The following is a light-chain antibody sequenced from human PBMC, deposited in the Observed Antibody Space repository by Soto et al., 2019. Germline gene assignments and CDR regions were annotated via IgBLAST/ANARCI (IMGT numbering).Light chain of an antibody. Sequence: EIVLTQSPGTLSLSPGERATLSCRAGQSVSSSYLAWYQQKPGQAPRLLIYGASSRATGIPDRFSGSGSGTDFTLTISRLEPEDFAVYYCQQCGSSPITFGQGTKVDIK. CDR3: QQCGSSPIT. J-gene: IGKJ1*01. CDR1: QSVSSSY. V-gene: IGKV3-20*01. CDR2: GAS.